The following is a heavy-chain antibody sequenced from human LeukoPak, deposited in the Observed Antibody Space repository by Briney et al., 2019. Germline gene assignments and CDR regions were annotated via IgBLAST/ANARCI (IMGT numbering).Heavy chain of an antibody. J-gene: IGHJ3*01. CDR3: ASGKTSDDMIEDAFVV. V-gene: IGHV3-66*01. D-gene: IGHD3-22*01. CDR2: INRGGGT. CDR1: GFSVTTNY. Sequence: GESLRLSCEASGFSVTTNYMTWVRQPPGKGLEWVSVINRGGGTNYAHSVKGRFTISRDNSKNAVSLQMNSLRVEDTALYYCASGKTSDDMIEDAFVVWGRGTVVTVSS.